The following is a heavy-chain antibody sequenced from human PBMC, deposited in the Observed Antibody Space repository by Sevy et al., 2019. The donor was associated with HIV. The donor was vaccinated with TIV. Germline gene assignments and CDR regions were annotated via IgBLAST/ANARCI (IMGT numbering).Heavy chain of an antibody. Sequence: ATVKVSCKASGGTFSSYAISWVRQAPRQGLEWMGGIIPIFGTANYAQKFQGRVTISADESTSTAYMELSSLRSEDTAVYYCARDGDGSGSYDYWGQGTLVTVSS. CDR3: ARDGDGSGSYDY. CDR2: IIPIFGTA. CDR1: GGTFSSYA. V-gene: IGHV1-69*13. J-gene: IGHJ4*02. D-gene: IGHD3-10*01.